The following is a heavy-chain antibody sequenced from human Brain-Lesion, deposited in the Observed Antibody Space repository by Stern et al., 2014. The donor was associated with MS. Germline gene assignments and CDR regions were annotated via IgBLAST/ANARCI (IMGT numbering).Heavy chain of an antibody. J-gene: IGHJ6*02. CDR2: IFNRGSP. CDR3: ARGRVVPGFQYYATDV. V-gene: IGHV4-61*02. Sequence: VQLVESGPGLVKPSQTLSLSCTVSGGSISSGGYYWSWIRQPAGKGLEWIGRIFNRGSPRYNPSLQSPVPISTDTSKNQFSLRLNPMTAADTAVYYCARGRVVPGFQYYATDVWGQGTTVIVSS. CDR1: GGSISSGGYY. D-gene: IGHD2-2*01.